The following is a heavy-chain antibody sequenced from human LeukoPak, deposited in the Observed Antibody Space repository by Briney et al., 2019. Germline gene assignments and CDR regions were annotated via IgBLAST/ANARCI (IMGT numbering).Heavy chain of an antibody. D-gene: IGHD6-19*01. CDR3: AIGYSSGWHYFDY. Sequence: GSLRLSCAASGFTVSSNYMSWVRQAPGKGLEWVPLIYSGGTTYYADSVKGRFTISRDNSKNTLYLQMNSLRAEDTAVYYCAIGYSSGWHYFDYWGQGTLVTVSS. CDR1: GFTVSSNY. CDR2: IYSGGTT. J-gene: IGHJ4*02. V-gene: IGHV3-66*01.